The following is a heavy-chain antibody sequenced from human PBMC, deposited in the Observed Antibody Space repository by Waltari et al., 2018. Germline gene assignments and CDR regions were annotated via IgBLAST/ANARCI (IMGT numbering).Heavy chain of an antibody. CDR2: ISGIGGST. Sequence: EVQLVESGGGLVQPGGSLRLSCAASGFTFSSCAMSWVRKAPGQGREWVPVISGIGGSTHYAASVKVRFTISRDNSKNTLYLQMNSLRAEHTAVYYCAKGVDYYDSSSFDYCGQGPLVTVSS. CDR1: GFTFSSCA. CDR3: AKGVDYYDSSSFDY. V-gene: IGHV3-23*04. D-gene: IGHD3-22*01. J-gene: IGHJ4*02.